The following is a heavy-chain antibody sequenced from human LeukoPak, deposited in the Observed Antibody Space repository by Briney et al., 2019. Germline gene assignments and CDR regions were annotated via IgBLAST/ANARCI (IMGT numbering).Heavy chain of an antibody. V-gene: IGHV3-23*01. CDR2: ISGSGSST. J-gene: IGHJ4*02. CDR3: AKYSGSYYYPPNWDS. CDR1: GFTFSNYA. Sequence: PGGSLRLSCAASGFTFSNYAMTWVRQAPGKGLEWVSGISGSGSSTYYADSVKGRFTLSRDYPKNTLYLRMNSLRAEDTAVYFCAKYSGSYYYPPNWDSWGQGTLVTVSS. D-gene: IGHD1-26*01.